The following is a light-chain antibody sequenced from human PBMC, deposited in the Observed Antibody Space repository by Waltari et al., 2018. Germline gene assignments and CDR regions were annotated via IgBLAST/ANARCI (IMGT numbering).Light chain of an antibody. CDR2: GAS. CDR1: QSVSSD. Sequence: EIVMTPSPATLSVSPEERAPLSCRASQSVSSDLAWYQQKPGQAPRLLIYGASTRATGIPDRFSGSGSVTEFTLTISSLQSEDSAIYYCQQYNEWPPYTFGQGTKLEI. CDR3: QQYNEWPPYT. V-gene: IGKV3-15*01. J-gene: IGKJ2*01.